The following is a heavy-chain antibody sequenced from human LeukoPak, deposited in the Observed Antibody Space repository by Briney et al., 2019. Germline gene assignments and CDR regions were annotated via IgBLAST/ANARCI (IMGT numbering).Heavy chain of an antibody. CDR1: GGSISSHY. Sequence: SETLSLTCSVSGGSISSHYWSWVRQPAGKGLEWIGHIYTSRSTNYNPSLKSRVTMSVDTSKKQFSLKLTSVTAADTAVYYCVRGRVYGSGNNWFDPWGQGTLVTVSS. D-gene: IGHD3-10*01. CDR2: IYTSRST. J-gene: IGHJ5*02. V-gene: IGHV4-4*07. CDR3: VRGRVYGSGNNWFDP.